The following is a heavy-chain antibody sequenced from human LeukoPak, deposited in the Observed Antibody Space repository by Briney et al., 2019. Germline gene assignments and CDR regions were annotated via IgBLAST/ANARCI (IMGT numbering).Heavy chain of an antibody. V-gene: IGHV3-21*01. CDR2: ISSGSGYI. D-gene: IGHD3-16*01. Sequence: GGSLRLSCAASGFTFSDYAMNWVRQAPGKGLEWVSSISSGSGYIYYADSVKGRFTISRDNAKNSLYLQMNSLRAEDTAVYYCARDMNPGEVRWFDPWGQGTLVTVSS. CDR1: GFTFSDYA. CDR3: ARDMNPGEVRWFDP. J-gene: IGHJ5*02.